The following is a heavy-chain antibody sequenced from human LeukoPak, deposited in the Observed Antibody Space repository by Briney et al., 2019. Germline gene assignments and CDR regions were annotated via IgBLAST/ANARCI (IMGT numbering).Heavy chain of an antibody. V-gene: IGHV1-2*02. Sequence: GASVKVSCKASGYIFTDYYIHWVRQAPGQGLEWMGWINPNSGGTNYAQKFQGRVTMNRDTSISTAYMGLSRLRSDDTAVYYCARARNYGYYYAMDVWGQGTTVTVSS. CDR1: GYIFTDYY. CDR2: INPNSGGT. D-gene: IGHD1-7*01. J-gene: IGHJ6*01. CDR3: ARARNYGYYYAMDV.